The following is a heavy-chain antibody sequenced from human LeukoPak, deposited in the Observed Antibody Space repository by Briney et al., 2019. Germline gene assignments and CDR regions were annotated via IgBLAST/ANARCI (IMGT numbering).Heavy chain of an antibody. D-gene: IGHD4-17*01. V-gene: IGHV3-23*01. Sequence: GGSLRLSCAASGFTFSSYAVSWVRQAPGKGLEWVSAISGSGGSTYYADSVKGRFTISRDNSKNTLYLQMNSLRAEDTAVYYCAKGDYGDYYYYGMDVWGKGTTVTVSS. J-gene: IGHJ6*04. CDR1: GFTFSSYA. CDR2: ISGSGGST. CDR3: AKGDYGDYYYYGMDV.